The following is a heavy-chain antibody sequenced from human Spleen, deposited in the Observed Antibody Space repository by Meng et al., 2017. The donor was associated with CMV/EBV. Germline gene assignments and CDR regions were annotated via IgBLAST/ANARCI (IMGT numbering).Heavy chain of an antibody. D-gene: IGHD2-21*02. CDR1: GFTFNIYM. CDR2: INSKSQYI. V-gene: IGHV3-21*01. CDR3: ATKARDFAAKGDFYYFDN. Sequence: GGSLRLSCAASGFTFNIYMMNWVRQAPGKGLEWVAGINSKSQYIYYADSVKGRLTISRDNAKNSLYLQMDSLRAHDTGVYYCATKARDFAAKGDFYYFDNWGQGTLVTVSS. J-gene: IGHJ4*02.